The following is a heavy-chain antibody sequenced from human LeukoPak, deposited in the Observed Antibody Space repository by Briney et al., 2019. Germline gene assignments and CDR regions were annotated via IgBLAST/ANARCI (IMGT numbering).Heavy chain of an antibody. CDR1: GGTFSSYA. Sequence: GASVKVSCKASGGTFSSYAISWVRQAPGQGLEWMGRIIPILGIANYAQKFQGRVTITADKSTSTAYMELSSLRSEDTAVYYCARGDTAMACDYWGQGTLVTVSS. J-gene: IGHJ4*02. V-gene: IGHV1-69*04. CDR2: IIPILGIA. D-gene: IGHD5-18*01. CDR3: ARGDTAMACDY.